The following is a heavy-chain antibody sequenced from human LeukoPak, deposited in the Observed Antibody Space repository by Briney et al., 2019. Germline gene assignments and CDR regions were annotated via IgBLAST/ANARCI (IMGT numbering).Heavy chain of an antibody. CDR3: VRGGANPNFAYMDV. Sequence: GGSLRLSCAASGFIFSGYSMHWVRQAPGKGLDWVAVISNDGKKEYYAESVKGRFTISRDSPKNTLNLQMSSLRAEDTAVYFCVRGGANPNFAYMDVWGEGTTVTVSS. D-gene: IGHD4/OR15-4a*01. CDR2: ISNDGKKE. J-gene: IGHJ6*03. CDR1: GFIFSGYS. V-gene: IGHV3-30*04.